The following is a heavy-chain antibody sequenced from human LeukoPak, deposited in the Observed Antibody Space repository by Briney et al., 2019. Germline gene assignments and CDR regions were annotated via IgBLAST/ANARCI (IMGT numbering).Heavy chain of an antibody. CDR2: IYYTGST. CDR1: GGAISSGGYY. Sequence: SQTLSLTCTVSGGAISSGGYYWSWIRQHPGKGLEWIGYIYYTGSTYYSPSLKSRVTISVDTSKNQFSLNLNSVTAADTAVYYCARAPPDDSSGYYQTNWYFDLWGRGTLVTVSS. V-gene: IGHV4-31*03. J-gene: IGHJ2*01. CDR3: ARAPPDDSSGYYQTNWYFDL. D-gene: IGHD3-22*01.